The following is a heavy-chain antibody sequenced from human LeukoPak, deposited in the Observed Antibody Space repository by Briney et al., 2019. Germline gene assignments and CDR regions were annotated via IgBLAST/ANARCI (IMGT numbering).Heavy chain of an antibody. CDR1: GFTFSSYS. D-gene: IGHD2-15*01. CDR2: ISSSSSYI. CDR3: ARDTAGPHNTHDY. V-gene: IGHV3-21*01. J-gene: IGHJ4*02. Sequence: KPWGSLRLSCAASGFTFSSYSRNWVRQAPGKGLEWVSSISSSSSYIYYADSVKRQFTISRDNAKNSLYLQMNSLRAEDTAVYYCARDTAGPHNTHDYWGQGTLVTVSS.